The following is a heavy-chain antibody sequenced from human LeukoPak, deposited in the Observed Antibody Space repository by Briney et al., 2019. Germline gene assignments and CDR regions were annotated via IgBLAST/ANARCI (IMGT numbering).Heavy chain of an antibody. CDR2: ISGSDSTT. V-gene: IGHV3-23*01. CDR1: GFTFSSYA. CDR3: AKDRVVRGVMCANDY. Sequence: PGGSLRLSCAASGFTFSSYAMSWVRQAPGKGLEWVSTISGSDSTTYYADSVKGRFTVSRDNSKNTLYLQMNSLRAEDTAVYFCAKDRVVRGVMCANDYWGQGALVTVSS. J-gene: IGHJ4*02. D-gene: IGHD3-10*01.